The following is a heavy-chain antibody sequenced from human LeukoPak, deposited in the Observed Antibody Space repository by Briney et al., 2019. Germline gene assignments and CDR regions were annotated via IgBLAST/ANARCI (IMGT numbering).Heavy chain of an antibody. V-gene: IGHV1-2*02. CDR1: GYTFTGYY. Sequence: ASVKVSCKASGYTFTGYYIHWVRQAPGQGLEWMGWINPNSGGTNYAQKFQGRVTMTRDTSISTAYMDLSSLRSEDTAVYYCARGGYCSSTSCQSGVNWFDPWGQGTLVTVSS. D-gene: IGHD2-2*01. CDR2: INPNSGGT. J-gene: IGHJ5*02. CDR3: ARGGYCSSTSCQSGVNWFDP.